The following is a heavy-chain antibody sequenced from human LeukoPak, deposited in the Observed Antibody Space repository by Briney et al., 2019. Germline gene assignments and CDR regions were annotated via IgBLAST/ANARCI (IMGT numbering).Heavy chain of an antibody. CDR2: ISAYNGNT. Sequence: ASVEVSCKASGYTFTSYGISWVRQAPGQGLEWMGWISAYNGNTNYAQKLQGRVTMTTDTSTSTAYMELRSLRSDDTAVYYCARDNVVVPTSRDYYYYGMDVWGQGTTVTVSS. CDR1: GYTFTSYG. J-gene: IGHJ6*02. V-gene: IGHV1-18*01. D-gene: IGHD2-2*01. CDR3: ARDNVVVPTSRDYYYYGMDV.